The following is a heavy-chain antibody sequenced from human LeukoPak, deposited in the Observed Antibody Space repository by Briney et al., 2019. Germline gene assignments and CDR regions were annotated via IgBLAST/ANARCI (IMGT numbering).Heavy chain of an antibody. V-gene: IGHV3-30*02. J-gene: IGHJ5*02. CDR2: IRYDGSNK. CDR3: AKGRLFYDFWGGTLFDP. Sequence: GGSLRLSCAASGFTFSSYGMHWVRQAPGKGLGWVAFIRYDGSNKYYADSVKGRFTISRDNSKNTLYLQMNSLRAEDTAVYYCAKGRLFYDFWGGTLFDPWGQGTLVTVSS. CDR1: GFTFSSYG. D-gene: IGHD3-3*01.